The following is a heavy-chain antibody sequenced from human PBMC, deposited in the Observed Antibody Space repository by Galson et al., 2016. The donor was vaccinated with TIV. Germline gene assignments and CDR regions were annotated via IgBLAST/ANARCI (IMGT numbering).Heavy chain of an antibody. Sequence: SVKVSYKASGGTFNNYTINWVRQAPGQGLEWMGGILPVSATTNYAQRFQGRVSITTDESTSTVYMELSTLRSEDTAVYFCARDIPCGGSCYFFDDWGQGTLVTVSS. CDR3: ARDIPCGGSCYFFDD. V-gene: IGHV1-69*05. J-gene: IGHJ4*02. D-gene: IGHD2-15*01. CDR2: ILPVSATT. CDR1: GGTFNNYT.